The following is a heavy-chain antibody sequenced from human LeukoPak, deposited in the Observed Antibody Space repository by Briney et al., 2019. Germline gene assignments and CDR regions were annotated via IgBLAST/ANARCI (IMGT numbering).Heavy chain of an antibody. CDR2: IHHDGSNK. D-gene: IGHD3-16*01. CDR3: AKGDKMLTWRRTYNRFDP. J-gene: IGHJ5*02. CDR1: GFTFSSYG. Sequence: GGSLRLSSAPSGFTFSSYGMHWVRQAPGKGLDWVAFIHHDGSNKYYADSVRGRFTISRDNSKNTLYLQMNSLRAEDTAVYFCAKGDKMLTWRRTYNRFDPWGQGTLVTVSS. V-gene: IGHV3-30*02.